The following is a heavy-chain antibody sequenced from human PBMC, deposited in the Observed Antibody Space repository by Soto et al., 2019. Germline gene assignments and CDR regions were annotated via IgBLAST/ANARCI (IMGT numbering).Heavy chain of an antibody. CDR3: ATNYNPANSLTWFDP. Sequence: PVESLKISCKGSGYSFTSYWIGCVRQMPGKGLEWMGIIYPGDSDTRYSPSFQGQVTISADKSISTAYLQWSGLKASDPATSVCATNYNPANSLTWFDPGGQEPLLTVSS. CDR1: GYSFTSYW. J-gene: IGHJ5*02. D-gene: IGHD1-20*01. V-gene: IGHV5-51*01. CDR2: IYPGDSDT.